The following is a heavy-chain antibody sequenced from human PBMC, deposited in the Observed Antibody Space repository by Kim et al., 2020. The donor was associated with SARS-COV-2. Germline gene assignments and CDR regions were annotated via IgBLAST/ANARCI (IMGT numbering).Heavy chain of an antibody. CDR2: INHSGST. Sequence: SETLSLTCAVYGGSFSGYYWSWIRQPPGKGLEWIGEINHSGSTNYNPSLKSRVTISVDTSKNQFSLKLSSVTAADTAVYYCARGRPGLLYYDILTGPGGMDVWGQGTTVTVSS. V-gene: IGHV4-34*01. CDR3: ARGRPGLLYYDILTGPGGMDV. CDR1: GGSFSGYY. J-gene: IGHJ6*02. D-gene: IGHD3-9*01.